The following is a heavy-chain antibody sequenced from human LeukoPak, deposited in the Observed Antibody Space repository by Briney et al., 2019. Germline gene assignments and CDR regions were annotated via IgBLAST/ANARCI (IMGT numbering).Heavy chain of an antibody. CDR1: GGSISSGGYY. D-gene: IGHD1-26*01. CDR3: ARGPGNGEWELLGTSYFDY. CDR2: IYYSGST. J-gene: IGHJ4*02. V-gene: IGHV4-31*03. Sequence: SQTLSLTCTVSGGSISSGGYYWSWIRQHPGKGLEWIGYIYYSGSTYYNPSLKSRVTISVDTSKNQFSLKLSSVTAADTAVYYCARGPGNGEWELLGTSYFDYWGQGTLVTVSS.